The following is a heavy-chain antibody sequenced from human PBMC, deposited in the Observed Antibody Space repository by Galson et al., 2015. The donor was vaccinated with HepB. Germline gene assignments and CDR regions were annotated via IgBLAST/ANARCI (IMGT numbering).Heavy chain of an antibody. CDR1: GFTFSSYA. J-gene: IGHJ1*01. D-gene: IGHD2-2*02. CDR3: ARDGSLGYCSSTSCYTEYFQH. CDR2: ISYDGSNK. V-gene: IGHV3-30-3*01. Sequence: SLRLSCAASGFTFSSYAMHWVRQAPGKGLEWVAVISYDGSNKYYADSVKGRFTISRDNSKNTLYLQMNSLRAEDTAVYYCARDGSLGYCSSTSCYTEYFQHWGQGTLVTVSS.